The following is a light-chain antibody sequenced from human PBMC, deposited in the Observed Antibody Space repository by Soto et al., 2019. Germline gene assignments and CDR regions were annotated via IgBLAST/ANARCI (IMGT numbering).Light chain of an antibody. CDR3: MQGSYWPWT. J-gene: IGKJ1*01. CDR1: QSLEYSDGKTY. V-gene: IGKV2-30*01. CDR2: KVS. Sequence: DAVLTQSPLSLPVTPGQPASISCRSSQSLEYSDGKTYLNWYQQRPGQSPRRLIYKVSNRDFGVPDRFSGSESGTAFTLEISRVEAEDVGVYYCMQGSYWPWTFGQGTKVEIK.